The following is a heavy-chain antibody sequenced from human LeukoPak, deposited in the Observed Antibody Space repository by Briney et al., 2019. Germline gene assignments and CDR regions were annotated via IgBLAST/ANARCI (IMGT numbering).Heavy chain of an antibody. Sequence: PGRSLRLSCAASGFTFSSYGMHWVRQAPGKGLEWVAVIWYDGSNKYYADSVKGRFTISRDNSKNTLYLQMNSLRAEDTAVYYCAREDLAAAGPLFDYWGQGTLVTVSS. CDR3: AREDLAAAGPLFDY. CDR1: GFTFSSYG. CDR2: IWYDGSNK. V-gene: IGHV3-33*01. D-gene: IGHD6-13*01. J-gene: IGHJ4*02.